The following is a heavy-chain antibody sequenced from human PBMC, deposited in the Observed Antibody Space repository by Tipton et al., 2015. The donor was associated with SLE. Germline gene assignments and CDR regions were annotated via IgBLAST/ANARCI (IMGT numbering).Heavy chain of an antibody. Sequence: SLRLSCAASGFTFSSYSMNWVRQAPGKGLEWVSSISSSSSYIYYADSVKGRFTISRDNAKNSLYLQMNSLRAEDTAVYYCARNRGYSYGSLGYWGQGTLVTVSS. D-gene: IGHD5-18*01. CDR3: ARNRGYSYGSLGY. CDR2: ISSSSSYI. CDR1: GFTFSSYS. V-gene: IGHV3-21*01. J-gene: IGHJ4*02.